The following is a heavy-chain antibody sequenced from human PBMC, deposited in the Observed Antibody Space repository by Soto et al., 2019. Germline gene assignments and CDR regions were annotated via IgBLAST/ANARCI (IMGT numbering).Heavy chain of an antibody. CDR3: ARHSPPFFYGSGPWDV. CDR1: GGSISSYY. V-gene: IGHV4-59*08. D-gene: IGHD3-10*01. Sequence: SETLCLTCTVSGGSISSYYWSWIRQPPGKGLEWIGYIYYNVNTNYNPSLKSRVTISVDTSKNQFSLKLSSLIAADTAVYYCARHSPPFFYGSGPWDVWGQGTTVTVSS. J-gene: IGHJ6*02. CDR2: IYYNVNT.